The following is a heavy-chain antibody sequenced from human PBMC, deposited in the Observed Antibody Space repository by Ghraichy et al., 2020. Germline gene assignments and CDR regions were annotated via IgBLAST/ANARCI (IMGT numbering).Heavy chain of an antibody. V-gene: IGHV3-23*01. CDR2: IGGIDGNT. J-gene: IGHJ4*02. CDR1: GFTFGIYA. CDR3: ARRGGSGATARYGY. Sequence: GESLNISCAASGFTFGIYAMSWVRQAPGKGLEWVATIGGIDGNTYHADSVKGRFTISRDNSKSTLYLQMDSLRAEDMAIYYCARRGGSGATARYGYWGQGTLVTVSS. D-gene: IGHD3-10*01.